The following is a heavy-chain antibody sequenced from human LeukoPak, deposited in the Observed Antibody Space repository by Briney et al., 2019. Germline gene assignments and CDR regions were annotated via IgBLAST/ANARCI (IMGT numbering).Heavy chain of an antibody. Sequence: PSETLSLTCTVSGGSISSGGYSWSWIRQHPGKGLEWIGYIYYSGSTYYNPSLKSRVTISVDTSKNQFSLKLSSVTAADTAVYYCARCTDYYDSSGYPVHFDYWGQGTLVTVSS. CDR1: GGSISSGGYS. D-gene: IGHD3-22*01. V-gene: IGHV4-31*03. CDR2: IYYSGST. CDR3: ARCTDYYDSSGYPVHFDY. J-gene: IGHJ4*02.